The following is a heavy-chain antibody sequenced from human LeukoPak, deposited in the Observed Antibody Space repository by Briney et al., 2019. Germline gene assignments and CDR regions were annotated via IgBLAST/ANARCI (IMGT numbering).Heavy chain of an antibody. V-gene: IGHV4-61*02. CDR2: VSSSGST. D-gene: IGHD4-17*01. J-gene: IGHJ6*03. Sequence: KASQTLSLTCTVSGDSISSGSFYWSWIRQAAGKGLEWIGRVSSSGSTNYNPSLKSRVTMSVDTSKNQFSLKLSSVTAADTAVYYCASGKPGTVTEYYYYYYMDVWGKGTTVTVSS. CDR3: ASGKPGTVTEYYYYYYMDV. CDR1: GDSISSGSFY.